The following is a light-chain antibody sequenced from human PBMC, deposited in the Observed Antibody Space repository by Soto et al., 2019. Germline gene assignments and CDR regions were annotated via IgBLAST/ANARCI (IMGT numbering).Light chain of an antibody. V-gene: IGKV3-15*01. CDR1: QSVSSN. CDR3: QHYDNWPPWT. Sequence: EIVMTQSPATLAVSPGERATLSGRASQSVSSNVAWYQQKPGQAPRLLIYDASTRATGIPARFSGSGSGTEFTLIISSLQSEDFAVYYCQHYDNWPPWTFGQGTKVDIK. CDR2: DAS. J-gene: IGKJ1*01.